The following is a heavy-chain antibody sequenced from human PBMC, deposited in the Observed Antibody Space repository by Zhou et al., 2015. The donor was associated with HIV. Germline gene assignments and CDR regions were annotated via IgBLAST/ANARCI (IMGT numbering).Heavy chain of an antibody. V-gene: IGHV1-69*01. J-gene: IGHJ3*02. Sequence: QVQLVQSGAEVKKPGSSVKVSCKASGGTFSSYAISWVRQAPGQGLEWMGGIIPIFGTANYAQKFQGRVTITADESTSTAYMELSSLRSEDTAVYYCARGNPYYYGSGSYNDAFDIWGQRDKWSPSLQ. CDR1: GGTFSSYA. D-gene: IGHD3-10*01. CDR3: ARGNPYYYGSGSYNDAFDI. CDR2: IIPIFGTA.